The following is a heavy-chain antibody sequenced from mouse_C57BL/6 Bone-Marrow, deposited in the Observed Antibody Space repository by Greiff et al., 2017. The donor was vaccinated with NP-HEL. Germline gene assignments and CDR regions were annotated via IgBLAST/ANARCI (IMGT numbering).Heavy chain of an antibody. V-gene: IGHV5-6*01. CDR2: ISSGGSYT. Sequence: DVQLVESGGDLVKPGGSLKLSCAASGFTFSSYGMSWVRQTPDKRLEWVATISSGGSYTYYPDSVKGRVTISRDNAKNTLYLQMSSLKSEDTAMYYCARREYYGSSHLLGRSYYYAMDYWGQGTSVTVSS. CDR3: ARREYYGSSHLLGRSYYYAMDY. J-gene: IGHJ4*01. CDR1: GFTFSSYG. D-gene: IGHD1-1*01.